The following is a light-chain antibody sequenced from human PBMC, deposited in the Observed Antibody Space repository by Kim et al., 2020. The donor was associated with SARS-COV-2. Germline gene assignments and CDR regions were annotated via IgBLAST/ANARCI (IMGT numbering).Light chain of an antibody. CDR3: CSYTGSYTFI. Sequence: HSALTQPRSVSGSLGQSVTIACSGTGSDVGYYNYVSWYQHHPGKAPRLIIYDVTKRPSGVPDRFSGSKSDNTASLTISGLQAEDEGDYYCCSYTGSYTFIFGGGTQLTVL. CDR2: DVT. J-gene: IGLJ2*01. V-gene: IGLV2-11*01. CDR1: GSDVGYYNY.